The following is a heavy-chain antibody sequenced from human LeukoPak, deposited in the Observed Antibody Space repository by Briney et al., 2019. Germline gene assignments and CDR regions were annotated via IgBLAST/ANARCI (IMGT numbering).Heavy chain of an antibody. J-gene: IGHJ3*02. V-gene: IGHV4-59*12. CDR3: ARESGSSSSPGAFDI. D-gene: IGHD6-6*01. CDR1: GGSFRDYY. CDR2: LYDSGST. Sequence: SETLSLTCTVSGGSFRDYYWSWIRQPPGKGLEWIGYLYDSGSTIYNPSLKSRVTISLDTSKNQLSLTLSSVTAADTAVYYCARESGSSSSPGAFDIWGQGTMVTVSS.